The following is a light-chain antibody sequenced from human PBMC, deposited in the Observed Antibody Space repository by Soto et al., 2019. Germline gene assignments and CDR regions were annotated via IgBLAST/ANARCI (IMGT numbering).Light chain of an antibody. J-gene: IGLJ1*01. CDR3: QSYDSTLGGSNV. CDR2: DNS. V-gene: IGLV1-40*01. Sequence: QSVLTQPPSVSGAPGQRVTISCTGSSSNIGAGYDVHWYQQLPGTAPELLIYDNSNRPSGVPDRFSGSKSGTSASLAITGLQAEDEADYYCQSYDSTLGGSNVFGTGTKVTVL. CDR1: SSNIGAGYD.